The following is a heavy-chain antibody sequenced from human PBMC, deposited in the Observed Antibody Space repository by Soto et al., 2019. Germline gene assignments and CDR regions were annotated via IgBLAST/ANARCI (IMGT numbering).Heavy chain of an antibody. D-gene: IGHD3-3*01. CDR3: ARGLVLRFLEWLSRLGY. CDR1: GFTFSSYS. V-gene: IGHV3-21*06. CDR2: ISSSSSYI. J-gene: IGHJ4*02. Sequence: EVQLVESGGGLVKPGGSLRLSCAASGFTFSSYSMNWVRQAPGKGLEWVSSISSSSSYIYYADSVKGRFTISRDNAKNSLYLDMNSLRAEDTAVYYCARGLVLRFLEWLSRLGYWGQGTLVTVSS.